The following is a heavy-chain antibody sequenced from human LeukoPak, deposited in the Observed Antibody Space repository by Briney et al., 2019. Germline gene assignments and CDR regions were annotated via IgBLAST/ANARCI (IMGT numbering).Heavy chain of an antibody. CDR3: ARDKGGYYASYYFDY. J-gene: IGHJ4*02. D-gene: IGHD3-22*01. CDR1: GFTFSSYT. V-gene: IGHV3-30*04. CDR2: ISYDGSNK. Sequence: GRSLRLSCAASGFTFSSYTMHWVRQAPGKGLEWVAVISYDGSNKYYADSVKGRFTISRDNSKNTLHLQMNSLRAEDTAVYYCARDKGGYYASYYFDYWGQGTLVTVSS.